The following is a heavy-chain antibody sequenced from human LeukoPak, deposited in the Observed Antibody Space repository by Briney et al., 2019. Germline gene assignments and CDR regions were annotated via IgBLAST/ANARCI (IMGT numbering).Heavy chain of an antibody. V-gene: IGHV4-59*01. CDR2: ISYSGSI. CDR3: ARERPGHPFDC. J-gene: IGHJ4*02. CDR1: GGSMSSDY. Sequence: PSETLSLTCTVSGGSMSSDYWTWIRQPPGKGLEWIGYISYSGSINYNPSLESRVTMSSDTSKNQFSLKLSSVTAADTAVYYCARERPGHPFDCWGQGALVTVSS.